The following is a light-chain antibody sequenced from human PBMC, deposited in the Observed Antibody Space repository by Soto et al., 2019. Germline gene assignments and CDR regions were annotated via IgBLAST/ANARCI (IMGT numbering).Light chain of an antibody. CDR3: LQHNVFPRT. J-gene: IGKJ1*01. Sequence: DIQMTQSPSSLSASVGDEVTITCRASQTIMTYLNWYQLKPGKPPRLLIYAASSLQSGVPSRFSGSGSGTEFTLTISSLQPEDFATYYCLQHNVFPRTFGQGTKVEIK. V-gene: IGKV1-17*01. CDR1: QTIMTY. CDR2: AAS.